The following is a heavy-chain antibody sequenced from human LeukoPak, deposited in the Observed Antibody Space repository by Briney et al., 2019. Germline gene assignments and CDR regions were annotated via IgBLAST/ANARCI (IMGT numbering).Heavy chain of an antibody. D-gene: IGHD6-13*01. CDR1: GFTFTNAW. V-gene: IGHV3-74*01. CDR2: INSDGSST. CDR3: ARRIAAAAAPYYFDY. J-gene: IGHJ4*02. Sequence: GGSLRLSCAASGFTFTNAWMHWVRQAPGKGLLWVSRINSDGSSTSYADSVKGRFTISRDNAKNTLYLQMNSLRAEDTAVYYCARRIAAAAAPYYFDYWGQGTLVTVSS.